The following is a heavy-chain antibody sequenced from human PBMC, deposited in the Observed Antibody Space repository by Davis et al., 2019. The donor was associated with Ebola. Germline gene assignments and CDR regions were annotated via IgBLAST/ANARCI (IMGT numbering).Heavy chain of an antibody. Sequence: GESLKISSTDSVITFSSYAMTWVRQAPGQGLEWVSGISDSGRTKYYAHSVKGRFSIFRDNSENTLYLQMNSLRGEDTAVYYCAKRSDYRSFDYWGQGTQVTVSS. D-gene: IGHD4-11*01. CDR2: ISDSGRTK. CDR1: VITFSSYA. V-gene: IGHV3-23*01. J-gene: IGHJ4*02. CDR3: AKRSDYRSFDY.